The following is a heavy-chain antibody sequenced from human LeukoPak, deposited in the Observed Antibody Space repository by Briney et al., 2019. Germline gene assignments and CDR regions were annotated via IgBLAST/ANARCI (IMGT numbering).Heavy chain of an antibody. J-gene: IGHJ4*03. CDR3: ASLEGGPTDGR. D-gene: IGHD1-26*01. Sequence: GGSLRLSCEVSGFPVRSRYMTWVRQAPGKGLECVSVLYSGGTTYYIDSVKDRFTISRDNSRSTMYLEMNNLRVGDTAVYYCASLEGGPTDGRWGQGTLVTVSS. V-gene: IGHV3-53*01. CDR2: LYSGGTT. CDR1: GFPVRSRY.